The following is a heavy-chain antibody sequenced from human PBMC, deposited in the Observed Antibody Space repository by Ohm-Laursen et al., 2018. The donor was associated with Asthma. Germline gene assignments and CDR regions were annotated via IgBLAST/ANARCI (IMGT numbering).Heavy chain of an antibody. J-gene: IGHJ5*02. CDR2: ISSSSSYI. Sequence: SLRLSCAASGFTFSSYGMHWVRQAPGKGLEWVSSISSSSSYIYYADSVKGRFTISRDNAKNSLYLQMNSLRAEDTAVYYCARGGIVGAIGENWFDPWGQGTLVTVSS. V-gene: IGHV3-21*01. CDR1: GFTFSSYG. D-gene: IGHD1-26*01. CDR3: ARGGIVGAIGENWFDP.